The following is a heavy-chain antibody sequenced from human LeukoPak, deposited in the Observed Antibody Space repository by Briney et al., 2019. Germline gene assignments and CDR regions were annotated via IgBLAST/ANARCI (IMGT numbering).Heavy chain of an antibody. V-gene: IGHV3-23*01. CDR1: GFTFSSYA. D-gene: IGHD3-3*01. CDR2: ISGSGGST. CDR3: AKLTIFGVVIGRWFDP. Sequence: GGSLRLSCAASGFTFSSYAMSWVRQAPGKGLEWVSAISGSGGSTYYADSVKGRFTISRDNSKNTLYLQMNSLRAEDTAVYYCAKLTIFGVVIGRWFDPWGQGTLVTVSS. J-gene: IGHJ5*02.